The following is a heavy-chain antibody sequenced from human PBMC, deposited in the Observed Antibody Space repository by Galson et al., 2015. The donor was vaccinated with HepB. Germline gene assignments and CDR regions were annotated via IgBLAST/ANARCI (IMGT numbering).Heavy chain of an antibody. CDR3: ARGDKSLRFLERFPEPYYYGMDV. J-gene: IGHJ6*02. D-gene: IGHD3-3*01. Sequence: SVKVSCKASGYTFTSYDINWVRQATGQGLEWMGWMNPNSGNTGYAQKFQGRVTMTRNTSISKAYMELSTLRSEDTAVYYCARGDKSLRFLERFPEPYYYGMDVWGQGTTVTVSS. CDR2: MNPNSGNT. V-gene: IGHV1-8*01. CDR1: GYTFTSYD.